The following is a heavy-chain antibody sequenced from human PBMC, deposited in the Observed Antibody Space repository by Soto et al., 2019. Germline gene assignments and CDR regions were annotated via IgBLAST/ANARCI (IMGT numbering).Heavy chain of an antibody. V-gene: IGHV4-59*08. CDR1: GGSISSYY. D-gene: IGHD2-15*01. CDR3: ARRYGGTFDY. Sequence: SETLSLTCTVSGGSISSYYWSWIRQPPGKGLEWIGYIYYSGSTNYNPSLRSRVTISVDTSKNQFSLKLSSVTAADTAVYYCARRYGGTFDYWGQGTLVTVSS. J-gene: IGHJ4*02. CDR2: IYYSGST.